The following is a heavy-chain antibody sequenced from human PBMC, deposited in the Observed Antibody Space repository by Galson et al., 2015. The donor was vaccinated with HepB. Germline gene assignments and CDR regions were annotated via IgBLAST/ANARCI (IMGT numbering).Heavy chain of an antibody. J-gene: IGHJ3*02. V-gene: IGHV4-61*01. D-gene: IGHD1-1*01. CDR2: IYYSGST. CDR3: ARNWNVYAFDI. CDR1: GGSVSSGSYY. Sequence: ETLSLTCTVSGGSVSSGSYYWSWVRQPPGKGLEWIGYIYYSGSTNYNPSLKSRVTISVDTSKNQFSLKLSSVTAADTAVYYCARNWNVYAFDIWGQGTMVTVSS.